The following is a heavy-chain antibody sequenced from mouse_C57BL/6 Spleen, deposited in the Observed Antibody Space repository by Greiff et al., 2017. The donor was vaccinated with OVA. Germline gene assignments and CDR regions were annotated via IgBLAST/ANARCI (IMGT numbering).Heavy chain of an antibody. Sequence: DVKLQESGAELVKPGASVKLSCTASGFNIKDYYMHWVKQRTEQGLEWIGRIDPEDGETKYAPKFQGKATITADTSSNTAYLQLSSLTSEDTAVYYCAAPITTVVPYAMDDWGQGTSVTVSS. D-gene: IGHD1-1*01. CDR3: AAPITTVVPYAMDD. J-gene: IGHJ4*01. CDR1: GFNIKDYY. CDR2: IDPEDGET. V-gene: IGHV14-2*01.